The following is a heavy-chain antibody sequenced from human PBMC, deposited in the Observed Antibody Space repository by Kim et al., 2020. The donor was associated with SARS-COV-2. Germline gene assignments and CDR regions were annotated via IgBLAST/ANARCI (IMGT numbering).Heavy chain of an antibody. D-gene: IGHD2-8*01. CDR1: RFTFSRHE. CDR3: ARGKSVDAY. V-gene: IGHV3-48*03. CDR2: ITENGRTI. Sequence: GGSLRLSCAASRFTFSRHEMNWVRQAPGKRLEWVSYITENGRTIYYADSVKGRFTISRDNAKSSLYLQMNSLRAEDTAVYYCARGKSVDAYWGQGTLVTVSS. J-gene: IGHJ4*02.